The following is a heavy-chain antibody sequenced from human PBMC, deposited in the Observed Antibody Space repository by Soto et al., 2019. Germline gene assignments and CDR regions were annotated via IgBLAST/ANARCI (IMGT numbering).Heavy chain of an antibody. D-gene: IGHD3-10*01. J-gene: IGHJ4*02. CDR2: IKSKTDGGTT. Sequence: EVQLVESGGDLAKPGGSLRLSCAVSGFTFSYAWMNWVRQAPGKGLEWVGRIKSKTDGGTTDYAAPVKGRFTISRDDSRNMVFLQMNSLGTEDTAVYYCPTGRGDLLYWGQGNRVTVSS. CDR3: PTGRGDLLY. V-gene: IGHV3-15*07. CDR1: GFTFSYAW.